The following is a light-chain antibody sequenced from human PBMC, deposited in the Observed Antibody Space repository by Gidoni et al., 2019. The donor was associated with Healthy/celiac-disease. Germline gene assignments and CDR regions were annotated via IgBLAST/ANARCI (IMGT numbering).Light chain of an antibody. CDR1: KLGDKY. Sequence: SSELTQPPSVSVSPGQTASITCSGDKLGDKYACCSQQKPGQSPVLVIYQDSKRPSGIPERFSGSNSGNTATLTISGTQAMDEADYYCQAWDSSTVVVFGGGTKLTVL. CDR2: QDS. CDR3: QAWDSSTVVV. J-gene: IGLJ2*01. V-gene: IGLV3-1*01.